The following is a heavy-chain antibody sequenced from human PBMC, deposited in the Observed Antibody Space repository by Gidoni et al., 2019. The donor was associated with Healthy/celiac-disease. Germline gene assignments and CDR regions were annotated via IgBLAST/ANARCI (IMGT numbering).Heavy chain of an antibody. J-gene: IGHJ4*02. Sequence: QVTLKESGPVLVKPTETLTLTCTVSGFSLSNARMGVSWIRQPPGKALEWLAHIFSNDEKSYSTSLKSRLTISKDTSKSQVVLTMTNMDPVDTATYYCARKYYDFWSGYLDYWGQGTLVTVSS. CDR1: GFSLSNARMG. CDR3: ARKYYDFWSGYLDY. CDR2: IFSNDEK. V-gene: IGHV2-26*01. D-gene: IGHD3-3*01.